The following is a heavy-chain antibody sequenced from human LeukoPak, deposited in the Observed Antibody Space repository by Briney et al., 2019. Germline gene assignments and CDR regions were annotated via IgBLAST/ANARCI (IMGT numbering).Heavy chain of an antibody. CDR3: ARDLCYGSGSYGIDY. V-gene: IGHV4-34*01. D-gene: IGHD3-10*01. Sequence: SETLSLTCAVYGGSFSGYYWSWIRQPPGKGLEWIGEINHSGSTNYNPSLKSRVTISVDTSKNQFSLKLSSVTAADTAVYYCARDLCYGSGSYGIDYWGQGTLVTVSS. CDR2: INHSGST. J-gene: IGHJ4*02. CDR1: GGSFSGYY.